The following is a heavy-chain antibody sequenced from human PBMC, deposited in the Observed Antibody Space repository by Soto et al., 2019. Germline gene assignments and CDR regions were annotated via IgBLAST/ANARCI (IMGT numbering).Heavy chain of an antibody. CDR2: ISGSGGST. CDR1: GXTFSSYS. J-gene: IGHJ4*02. Sequence: GSLNLYCAASGXTFSSYSMSWVRQAPGKGLEWVSAISGSGGSTYYADSVKGRFTISRDNSQDTLYLQMTTLRPEDTALYYCAKGLSGSGSYYYSWGQGTLGTVS. D-gene: IGHD3-10*01. CDR3: AKGLSGSGSYYYS. V-gene: IGHV3-23*01.